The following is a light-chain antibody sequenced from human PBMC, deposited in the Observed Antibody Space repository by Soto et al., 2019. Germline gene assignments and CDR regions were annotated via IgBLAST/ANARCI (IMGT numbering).Light chain of an antibody. CDR3: MQSIKLPYT. CDR2: AAS. Sequence: EIVLTQSPGTLSLSPGERVTLSCRASQSVPSNYLAWYQHKPGRAPRLLIYAASSIATGVPGRFSGSGSGTDFTLKISRVEADDVGIYYCMQSIKLPYTFGQGTKLEIK. V-gene: IGKV3-20*01. CDR1: QSVPSNY. J-gene: IGKJ2*01.